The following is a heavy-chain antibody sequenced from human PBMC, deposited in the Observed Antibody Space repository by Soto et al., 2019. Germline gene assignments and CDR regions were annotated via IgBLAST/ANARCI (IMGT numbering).Heavy chain of an antibody. CDR2: ISFDGGNE. CDR1: GFIFRTYA. D-gene: IGHD2-8*01. J-gene: IGHJ5*01. V-gene: IGHV3-30-3*01. Sequence: QVQLVESGGGVVQPGRSLRLSCAASGFIFRTYAAHWVRQTPGKGLEWVALISFDGGNEKYADSVKGRFTISRDNSRNTLYLQMNRWRGDDTAVYYCAIGGMVDALEVYSLESWGKGTLVTVSS. CDR3: AIGGMVDALEVYSLES.